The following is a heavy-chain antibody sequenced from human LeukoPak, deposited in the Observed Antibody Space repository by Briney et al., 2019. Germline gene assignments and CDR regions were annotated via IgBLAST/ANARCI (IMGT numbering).Heavy chain of an antibody. CDR3: ARARPVDNMIVDSEGFDY. Sequence: ASVKVSCKASGYTFTSYGISWVRQAPGQGLEWMGWISAYNGNTNYAQKLQGRVTMTIGTSTSTAYMELRSLRSDDTAVYYCARARPVDNMIVDSEGFDYWGQGTLVTVSS. D-gene: IGHD3-22*01. CDR1: GYTFTSYG. J-gene: IGHJ4*02. V-gene: IGHV1-18*01. CDR2: ISAYNGNT.